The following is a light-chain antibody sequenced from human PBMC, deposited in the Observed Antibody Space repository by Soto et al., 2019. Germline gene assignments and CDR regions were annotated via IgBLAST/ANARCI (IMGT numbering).Light chain of an antibody. V-gene: IGKV3-11*02. J-gene: IGKJ4*01. CDR2: DTS. CDR1: ESVVRY. CDR3: QQRSNWPLT. Sequence: EIVLTQSPVTLSLSPGDTATLSCRASESVVRYLAWYQQKPDQAPRLLMYDTSKRATGIPARFSGSGYGRDFTLTISSLEPEDFAVYYCQQRSNWPLTFGGGTKVEIK.